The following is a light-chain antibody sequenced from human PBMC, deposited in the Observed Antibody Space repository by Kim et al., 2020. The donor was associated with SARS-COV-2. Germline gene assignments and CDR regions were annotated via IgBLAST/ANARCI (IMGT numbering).Light chain of an antibody. CDR1: QSVRSN. CDR3: QQYTNWPPEYT. Sequence: EIVMTQSPATLSVSPGERATLSCRASQSVRSNLAWYQQKPSQAPRLIIYAASTRATGIPARFSGSGSGTEFTLTIGSLQSEDFAVYYCQQYTNWPPEYTFGQGTKLEI. CDR2: AAS. V-gene: IGKV3-15*01. J-gene: IGKJ2*01.